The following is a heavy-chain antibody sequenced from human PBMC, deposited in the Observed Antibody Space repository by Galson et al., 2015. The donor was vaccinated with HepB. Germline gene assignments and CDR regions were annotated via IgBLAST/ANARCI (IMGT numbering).Heavy chain of an antibody. V-gene: IGHV3-30-3*01. CDR2: ISYDGGNE. CDR3: ARDQHEDFWSGHYLYYDYYGMDV. CDR1: GFTFSSFA. D-gene: IGHD3-3*01. Sequence: SLRLSCAASGFTFSSFAIHWVRQAPGKGLEWVAIISYDGGNEYYGDSVKGRFTISRDNSKNAVYLQMNSLRPEDTGVYYCARDQHEDFWSGHYLYYDYYGMDVWGQGTAVTVSS. J-gene: IGHJ6*02.